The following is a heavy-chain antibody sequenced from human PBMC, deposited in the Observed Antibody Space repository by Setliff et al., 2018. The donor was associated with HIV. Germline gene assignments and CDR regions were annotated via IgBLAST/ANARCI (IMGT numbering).Heavy chain of an antibody. D-gene: IGHD2-8*01. V-gene: IGHV3-21*06. CDR3: ARTEEWWRPFDY. CDR2: ISSSGGYI. Sequence: GGSLRLSCAVSGFSFNTYSMNWVRQAPGKGLEWVSSISSSGGYIFYADSVKGRFTISRDNAKNSIYLQMNSLRAEDTAVYYCARTEEWWRPFDYWGQGTLVTVSS. CDR1: GFSFNTYS. J-gene: IGHJ4*02.